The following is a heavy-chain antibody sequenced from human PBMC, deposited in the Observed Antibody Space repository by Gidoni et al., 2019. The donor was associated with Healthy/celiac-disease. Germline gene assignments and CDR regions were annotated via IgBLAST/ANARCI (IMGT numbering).Heavy chain of an antibody. J-gene: IGHJ4*02. D-gene: IGHD5-18*01. CDR1: GFTFSSYS. CDR3: ASDQGNTAMAYYFDY. CDR2: ISSSSSYI. V-gene: IGHV3-21*01. Sequence: EVQRVEAGGGLVKPGGSLRLSCAASGFTFSSYSMNWVRQAPGKGLEWVSSISSSSSYIYYADSVKGRFTISRDNAKNSLYLQMNSLRAEDTAVYYCASDQGNTAMAYYFDYWGQGTLVTVSS.